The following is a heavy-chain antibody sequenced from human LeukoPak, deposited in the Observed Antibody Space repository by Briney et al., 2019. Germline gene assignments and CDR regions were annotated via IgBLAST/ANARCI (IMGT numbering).Heavy chain of an antibody. V-gene: IGHV5-51*01. CDR1: GYSFTSYW. D-gene: IGHD6-13*01. CDR3: ARRLRYSSSWYSVHDAFDI. Sequence: GESLKISCKGSGYSFTSYWIGWVRQMPGKGLEWMGIIYPGDSDTRYSPSFQGQVTISADKSISTAYLQWSSLKASDTAMYYCARRLRYSSSWYSVHDAFDIWGQGTMVTVSS. CDR2: IYPGDSDT. J-gene: IGHJ3*02.